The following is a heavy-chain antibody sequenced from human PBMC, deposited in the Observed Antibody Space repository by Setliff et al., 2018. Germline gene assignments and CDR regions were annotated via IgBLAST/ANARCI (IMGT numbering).Heavy chain of an antibody. J-gene: IGHJ6*03. CDR1: GGSISSSHYY. V-gene: IGHV4-61*02. Sequence: SETLSLTCTVSGGSISSSHYYWSWIRQSAGKGLECIGRSYTDGSTKYNPSLNSRVALSIDTSKNQFSLRLSSVTAADTAVYFCARVTGFLYMDVWGKGTTVTVSS. CDR2: SYTDGST. CDR3: ARVTGFLYMDV. D-gene: IGHD3-3*01.